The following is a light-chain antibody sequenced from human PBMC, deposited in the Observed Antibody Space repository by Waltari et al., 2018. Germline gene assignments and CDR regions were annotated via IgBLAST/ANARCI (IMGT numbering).Light chain of an antibody. CDR2: AAS. V-gene: IGKV1-8*01. J-gene: IGKJ1*01. CDR3: QQYYSYPRT. CDR1: QGISSY. Sequence: AIRITQSPSSLSASTGDRVTITCRASQGISSYLAWYQQKPGKAPKLLIYAASTWQSGVPSRFRGSGSGTDFTLTISCLQSEDFATYYCQQYYSYPRTFGQGTKVEIK.